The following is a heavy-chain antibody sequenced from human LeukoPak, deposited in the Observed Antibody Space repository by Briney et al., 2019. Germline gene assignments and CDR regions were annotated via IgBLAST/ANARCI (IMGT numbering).Heavy chain of an antibody. CDR3: AREHYSSGLYVLDFDY. CDR2: INPNSGGT. CDR1: GYTFTGYY. D-gene: IGHD6-19*01. Sequence: ASVKVSCKASGYTFTGYYMHWVRQAPGQGLEWMGRINPNSGGTNYAQKFQGRVTMTRDTSISTAYMELSRLRSDDTAVYYCAREHYSSGLYVLDFDYWGKGTLVTVSS. V-gene: IGHV1-2*06. J-gene: IGHJ4*02.